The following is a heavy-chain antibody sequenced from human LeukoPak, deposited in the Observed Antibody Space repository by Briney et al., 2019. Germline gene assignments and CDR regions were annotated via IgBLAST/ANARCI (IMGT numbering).Heavy chain of an antibody. Sequence: ASVKVSCKASGYTFTSYAMRWVRQAPGQRLEWMGWINAGNGNTKYSQKFQGRVTITRDTSASTAYMELSSLRSEDTAVYYCARARGAVATFDPWGQGTLVTVSS. D-gene: IGHD6-19*01. CDR3: ARARGAVATFDP. J-gene: IGHJ5*02. CDR1: GYTFTSYA. CDR2: INAGNGNT. V-gene: IGHV1-3*01.